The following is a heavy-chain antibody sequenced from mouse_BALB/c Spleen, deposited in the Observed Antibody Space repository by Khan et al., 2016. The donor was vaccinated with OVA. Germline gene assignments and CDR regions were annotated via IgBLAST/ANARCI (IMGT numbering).Heavy chain of an antibody. J-gene: IGHJ3*01. CDR3: TRLDDYYDSEGFAY. D-gene: IGHD2-3*01. CDR2: VSTGGSYT. Sequence: EVELVESGGDLVKPGGSLKLSCAASGFTFSTYGMSWVRQTADRRLEWVATVSTGGSYTYYPDSVKGRFTISRDNAKNTLYLQMNSLKSEDTAMFDCTRLDDYYDSEGFAYWGQGTLVTGSA. CDR1: GFTFSTYG. V-gene: IGHV5-6*01.